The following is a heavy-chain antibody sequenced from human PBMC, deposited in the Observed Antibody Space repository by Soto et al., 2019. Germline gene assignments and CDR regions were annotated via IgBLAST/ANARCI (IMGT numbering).Heavy chain of an antibody. Sequence: QVQLQESGPGLVKPSGTLSLTCAVSGGPISSNSWWSWVRQPPGKGLEWIGEIYHNGSTNYKSSLKSRVIMKLDKSKNQFSLKMSSVTAADTAVYYCARDTYYFGSSSDGLDPWGPGTLVTVSS. D-gene: IGHD3-22*01. V-gene: IGHV4-4*02. J-gene: IGHJ5*02. CDR2: IYHNGST. CDR3: ARDTYYFGSSSDGLDP. CDR1: GGPISSNSW.